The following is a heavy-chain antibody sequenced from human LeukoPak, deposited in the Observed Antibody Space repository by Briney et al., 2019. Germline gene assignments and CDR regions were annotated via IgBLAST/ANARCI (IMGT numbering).Heavy chain of an antibody. CDR1: GFTFSNYG. D-gene: IGHD4-17*01. Sequence: GGSLRLSCAASGFTFSNYGMNWVRQAPGKGLEWVSSISSSSNYIYYADSVKGRFTISRDNSKNTLYLQMNSLRAEDTAVYYCVRGDYGDYTLFDYWGQGTLVTVSS. V-gene: IGHV3-21*04. CDR3: VRGDYGDYTLFDY. J-gene: IGHJ4*02. CDR2: ISSSSNYI.